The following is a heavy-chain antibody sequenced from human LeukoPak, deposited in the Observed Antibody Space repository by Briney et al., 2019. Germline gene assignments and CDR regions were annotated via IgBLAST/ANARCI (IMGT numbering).Heavy chain of an antibody. J-gene: IGHJ5*02. D-gene: IGHD3-10*01. CDR3: ARDLWHGFGGRWFDP. V-gene: IGHV1-18*01. CDR1: GYTFTSYG. Sequence: ASVKVSCKASGYTFTSYGISWVRQAPGQGLEWMGWISAYNGNTNYAQKLQGRVTMTTDTSTSTAYMELRSLRSDDTAVYYCARDLWHGFGGRWFDPWGQGTLVTVSS. CDR2: ISAYNGNT.